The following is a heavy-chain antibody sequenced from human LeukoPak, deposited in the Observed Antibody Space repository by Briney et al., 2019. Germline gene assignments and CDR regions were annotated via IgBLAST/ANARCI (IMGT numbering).Heavy chain of an antibody. D-gene: IGHD2/OR15-2a*01. Sequence: GGSLRLSCAASGFTFSSYAMSWVRRTPGKGLEWVSTISGSGGSTYYADSVKGRFTISSDDSKNTLYLQMNSLRAEDTALYYCAKDRYPGYYDYWGQGTLVTVSS. V-gene: IGHV3-23*01. CDR1: GFTFSSYA. CDR3: AKDRYPGYYDY. CDR2: ISGSGGST. J-gene: IGHJ4*02.